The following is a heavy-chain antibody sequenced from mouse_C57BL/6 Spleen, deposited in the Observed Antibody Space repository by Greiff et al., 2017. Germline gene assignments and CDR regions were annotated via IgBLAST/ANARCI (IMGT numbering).Heavy chain of an antibody. CDR3: TRGDDAMDY. V-gene: IGHV1-15*01. Sequence: VHLVESGAELVRPGASVTLSCKASGYTFTDYEMHWVKQTPVHGLEWIGAIDPETGGTAYNQKFKGKAILTADKSSSTAYMELRSLTSEDSAVYYCTRGDDAMDYWGQGTSVTVSS. CDR1: GYTFTDYE. CDR2: IDPETGGT. J-gene: IGHJ4*01.